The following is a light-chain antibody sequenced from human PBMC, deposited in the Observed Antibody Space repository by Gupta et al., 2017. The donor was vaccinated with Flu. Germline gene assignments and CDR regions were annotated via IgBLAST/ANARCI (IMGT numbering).Light chain of an antibody. CDR2: DAS. V-gene: IGKV3-11*01. CDR3: QQRSNWPLT. J-gene: IGKJ4*01. CDR1: QSVSRY. Sequence: EIVLTQSPAPLSLCPGERPTLSCRDSQSVSRYLAWYQQKPGQAPRLLIYDASNRATVIPASFSGSGSGTDFTLTISSLVPEDFAVYYGQQRSNWPLTFGGGTKGEIK.